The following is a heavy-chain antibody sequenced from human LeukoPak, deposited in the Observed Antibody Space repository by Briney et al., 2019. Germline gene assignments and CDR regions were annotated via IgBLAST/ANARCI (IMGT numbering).Heavy chain of an antibody. Sequence: PGGSLRLSCAASGFTVSTSYMSWVRQAPGKGLEWVSVIYSGSSTYYADSVKGRFTISSHNSKNTLYLQMNSLRAEDTAMYYCAIEMATIGGYDYWGQGTLVIVSS. CDR1: GFTVSTSY. V-gene: IGHV3-53*04. D-gene: IGHD5-24*01. J-gene: IGHJ4*02. CDR2: IYSGSST. CDR3: AIEMATIGGYDY.